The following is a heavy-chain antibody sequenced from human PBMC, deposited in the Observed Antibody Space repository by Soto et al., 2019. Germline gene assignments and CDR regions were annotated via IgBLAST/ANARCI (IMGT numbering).Heavy chain of an antibody. V-gene: IGHV3-23*01. J-gene: IGHJ6*02. CDR1: GFPLSTYG. CDR2: ITGTGGNT. Sequence: EVQLLESGGGLVQPGGSLRLSCAASGFPLSTYGMTWVRQAPEKGLEWVSAITGTGGNTYYVDSVKGRFTSSRDNSKNMLYLQVNSLRVEDTAVYYCARIRGYWYGLDVWGQGTTVTVSS. CDR3: ARIRGYWYGLDV.